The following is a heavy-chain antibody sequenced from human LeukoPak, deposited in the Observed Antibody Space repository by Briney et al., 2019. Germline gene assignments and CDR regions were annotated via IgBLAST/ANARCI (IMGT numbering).Heavy chain of an antibody. CDR3: ARENWYYDY. Sequence: GASVKVSCNTSGYSFTNYHMHWVRLAPGQGLEWMGHIYPNTGGTSYAQRFQGRVTMTSDTSVSTVYMELSSLISDDMAAYYCARENWYYDYWGQGTLVTVSS. CDR2: IYPNTGGT. J-gene: IGHJ4*02. D-gene: IGHD1-7*01. CDR1: GYSFTNYH. V-gene: IGHV1-2*06.